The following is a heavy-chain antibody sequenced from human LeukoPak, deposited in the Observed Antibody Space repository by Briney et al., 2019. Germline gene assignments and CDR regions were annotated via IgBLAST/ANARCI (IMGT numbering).Heavy chain of an antibody. J-gene: IGHJ6*02. CDR1: GFNFSDHH. Sequence: GESLRLSCAAPGFNFSDHHMAWIRQAPGKGLEWISYIIGSSSYRNSADSVKGRFTISRDNAKNSLYLQMNSLRGEDTAVYYCARDLSASERAMDVWGQGTTVIVSS. CDR2: IIGSSSYR. V-gene: IGHV3-11*05. CDR3: ARDLSASERAMDV. D-gene: IGHD3-3*01.